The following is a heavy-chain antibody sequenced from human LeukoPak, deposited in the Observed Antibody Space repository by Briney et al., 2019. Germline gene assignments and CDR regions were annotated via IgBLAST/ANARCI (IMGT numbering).Heavy chain of an antibody. CDR1: GFTFSDYY. J-gene: IGHJ4*02. V-gene: IGHV3-11*04. Sequence: GGSLRLSCAASGFTFSDYYMSWIRQAPGKGLEWVSYISSSGSNIYYADSVKGRFTISRDNAKNSLYLQVNSLRAEDTAVYYCARDIYGSGPPVGDAIDYWGQGTLVTISS. CDR3: ARDIYGSGPPVGDAIDY. CDR2: ISSSGSNI. D-gene: IGHD3-10*01.